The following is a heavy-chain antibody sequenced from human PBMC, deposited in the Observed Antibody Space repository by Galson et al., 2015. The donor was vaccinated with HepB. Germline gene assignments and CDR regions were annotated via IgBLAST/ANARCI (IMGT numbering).Heavy chain of an antibody. D-gene: IGHD2-2*02. CDR2: MSGNTGDK. Sequence: SLRLSCAASGFTFSSYAMGWVRQAPGKGLEYVSAMSGNTGDKYYADSVKGRFTISRDNSKNTLYLQMNSLRAEDTAVYYCAKRGPGYCSSTTCYKSFDYWGQGTQVTVSS. CDR1: GFTFSSYA. CDR3: AKRGPGYCSSTTCYKSFDY. J-gene: IGHJ4*02. V-gene: IGHV3-23*01.